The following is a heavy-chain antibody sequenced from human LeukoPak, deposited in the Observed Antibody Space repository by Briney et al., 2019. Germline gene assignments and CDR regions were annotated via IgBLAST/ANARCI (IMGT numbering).Heavy chain of an antibody. J-gene: IGHJ4*02. V-gene: IGHV3-64*01. CDR1: GFIVSSYS. CDR2: ISANGRNT. D-gene: IGHD3/OR15-3a*01. Sequence: GGSLRLSCAASGFIVSSYSMHWVRQAPGKGLEFVSAISANGRNTYYANSVKGRFTISRDNSKNTLYLQMGSLRAEDMAVYCCARASGLGWGQGTLVTVSS. CDR3: ARASGLG.